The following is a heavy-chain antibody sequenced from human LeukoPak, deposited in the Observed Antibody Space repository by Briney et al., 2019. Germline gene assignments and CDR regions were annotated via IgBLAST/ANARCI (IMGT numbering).Heavy chain of an antibody. CDR3: ARGRTHDY. J-gene: IGHJ4*02. CDR2: INHSGST. CDR1: GGSFSGYY. V-gene: IGHV4-34*01. Sequence: PLETLSLTCAVYGGSFSGYYWSWIRQPPGKGLEWIGEINHSGSTNYNPSLKSRVTISVDTSKNQFSLKLSSVTAADTAVYYCARGRTHDYWGQGTLVTVSS. D-gene: IGHD2-2*01.